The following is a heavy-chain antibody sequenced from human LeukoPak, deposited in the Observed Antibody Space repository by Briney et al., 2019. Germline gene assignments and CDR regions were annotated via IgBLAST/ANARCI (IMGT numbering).Heavy chain of an antibody. J-gene: IGHJ5*02. CDR2: IIPIFGTA. CDR1: GGTFSSYA. D-gene: IGHD2-2*01. Sequence: SVKVSCKASGGTFSSYAISWVRQAPGQGLEWMGGIIPIFGTANYAQKFQGRVTITTDESTSTAYMELSSLRSEDTAVYYCASDIVVVPAGIGDNWFDPWGQGTLVTVSS. CDR3: ASDIVVVPAGIGDNWFDP. V-gene: IGHV1-69*05.